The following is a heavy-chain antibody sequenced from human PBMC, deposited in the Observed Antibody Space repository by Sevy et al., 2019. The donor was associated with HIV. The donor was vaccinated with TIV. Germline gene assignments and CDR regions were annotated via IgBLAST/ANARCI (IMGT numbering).Heavy chain of an antibody. CDR1: GFTFSSYD. V-gene: IGHV3-30*03. Sequence: GGSLRLSCAASGFTFSSYDMHWVRQAPGKGLEWVAVISYDGRGKHYADSVKGRFTISRDNAKNTLYLQMNSLRVEDSAVFYCAAVALTFGGDTYENNHFMDVWGRGTRVTVSS. CDR3: AAVALTFGGDTYENNHFMDV. J-gene: IGHJ6*03. CDR2: ISYDGRGK. D-gene: IGHD3-16*01.